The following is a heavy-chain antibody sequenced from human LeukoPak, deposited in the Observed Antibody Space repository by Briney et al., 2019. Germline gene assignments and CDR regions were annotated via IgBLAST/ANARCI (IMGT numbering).Heavy chain of an antibody. CDR1: EDSVSGNSAA. CDR3: ARLSIYGGNGWYFDY. D-gene: IGHD4-23*01. V-gene: IGHV6-1*01. J-gene: IGHJ4*02. CDR2: TYYRSKWYN. Sequence: SQTLTLTCAISEDSVSGNSAAWNWIRQSPSRGLEWLGRTYYRSKWYNDYAVSVKSRITINPDTSKNQFSLQLNSVTPEDTAVYYCARLSIYGGNGWYFDYWGQGTLVTVSS.